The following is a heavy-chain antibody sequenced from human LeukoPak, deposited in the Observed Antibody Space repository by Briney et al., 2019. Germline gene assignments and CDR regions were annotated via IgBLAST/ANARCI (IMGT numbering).Heavy chain of an antibody. CDR1: GINIRSNW. J-gene: IGHJ1*01. Sequence: GGSLRLSCAAPGINIRSNWMHWVRQAAGTGLVWDARVNSEGSRTTYADSVKGRFTISRDNAKNILYLQMHGLRAEDTAVYYCARDAPTGRTKFEHWGQGTLVTVSS. CDR3: ARDAPTGRTKFEH. D-gene: IGHD1-14*01. CDR2: VNSEGSRT. V-gene: IGHV3-74*01.